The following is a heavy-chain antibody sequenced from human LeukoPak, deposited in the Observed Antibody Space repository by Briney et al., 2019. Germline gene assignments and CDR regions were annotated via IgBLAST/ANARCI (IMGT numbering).Heavy chain of an antibody. V-gene: IGHV4-39*07. J-gene: IGHJ5*02. CDR1: GASISSSSYY. D-gene: IGHD3-16*01. CDR2: IYYSGST. CDR3: ARVPSAYDGGDWFDP. Sequence: SETLSLTCTVSGASISSSSYYWGWIRQPPGKGLEWIGSIYYSGSTYYNPSLKSRVTISVDTSKNQFSLKLSSVTAADTAVYYCARVPSAYDGGDWFDPWGQGTLVTVSS.